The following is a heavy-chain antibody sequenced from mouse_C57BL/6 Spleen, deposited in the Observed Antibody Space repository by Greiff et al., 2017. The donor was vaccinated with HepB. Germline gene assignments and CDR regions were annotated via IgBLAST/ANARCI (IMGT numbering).Heavy chain of an antibody. Sequence: VQLKESGPELVKPGASVKMSCKASGYTFTDYNMHWVKQSHGKSLEWIGYINPNNGGTSYNQKFKGKATLTVNKSSSTAYMELRSLTSEDSAVYYCAAITTVRGGFDYWGQGTTLTVSS. CDR2: INPNNGGT. D-gene: IGHD1-1*01. CDR1: GYTFTDYN. CDR3: AAITTVRGGFDY. J-gene: IGHJ2*01. V-gene: IGHV1-22*01.